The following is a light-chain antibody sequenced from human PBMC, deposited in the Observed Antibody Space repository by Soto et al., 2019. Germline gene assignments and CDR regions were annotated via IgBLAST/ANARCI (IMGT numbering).Light chain of an antibody. J-gene: IGKJ4*01. V-gene: IGKV3-15*01. CDR3: QQSKNWPLT. Sequence: EIVMTQSPATLSVSPGERATLSCRASQSVSSNLAWYQQKPGQAPRLLLYGASTRASGVPARFSGSGSGTEFTLTISSLQSEDFAVYYCQQSKNWPLTFGRGTKVEI. CDR1: QSVSSN. CDR2: GAS.